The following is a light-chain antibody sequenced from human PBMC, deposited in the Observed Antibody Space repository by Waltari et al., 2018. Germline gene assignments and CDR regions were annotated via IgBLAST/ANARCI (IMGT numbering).Light chain of an antibody. CDR1: SSDIGNYDY. CDR2: DVS. CDR3: CSFAGSHTYVV. V-gene: IGLV2-11*01. J-gene: IGLJ2*01. Sequence: QSALTQPASVSGSPGQSITISCTGTSSDIGNYDYVSWYQQYPGKAPKLMIFDVSKRPSGVPDRFSGSKSGNPASLTISGLQTEDEADYYCCSFAGSHTYVVFGGGTKLTVL.